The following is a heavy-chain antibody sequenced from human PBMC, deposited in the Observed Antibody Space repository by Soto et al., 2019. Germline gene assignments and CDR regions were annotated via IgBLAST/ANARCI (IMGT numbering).Heavy chain of an antibody. D-gene: IGHD3-3*01. Sequence: QVQLQQWGAGLLKPSETLSLTCAVYGGSFSGYYWSWIRQPPGKGLEWIGEINHSGSTNYNPSLKSRFTIQVDTSKNQFSLKLSSVTAADTAVYYCARAPKRITIFVLSSDYYYYGMDVWGQGTTVTVSS. CDR1: GGSFSGYY. V-gene: IGHV4-34*01. CDR3: ARAPKRITIFVLSSDYYYYGMDV. J-gene: IGHJ6*02. CDR2: INHSGST.